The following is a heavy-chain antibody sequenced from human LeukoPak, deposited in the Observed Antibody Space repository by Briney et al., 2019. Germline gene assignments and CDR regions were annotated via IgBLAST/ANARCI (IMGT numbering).Heavy chain of an antibody. J-gene: IGHJ1*01. CDR3: ASPRGDDSGGYYTWYFHH. D-gene: IGHD3-22*01. V-gene: IGHV4-4*02. CDR1: GGSISSSNW. CDR2: IYHSGST. Sequence: PSGTLSLTCAVSGGSISSSNWWSWVRQPPGKGLEWIGEIYHSGSTNYNPSLKSRVTISVDKSKNQCSLKLSSVTAADTAVYFCASPRGDDSGGYYTWYFHHWGQGILVTVSS.